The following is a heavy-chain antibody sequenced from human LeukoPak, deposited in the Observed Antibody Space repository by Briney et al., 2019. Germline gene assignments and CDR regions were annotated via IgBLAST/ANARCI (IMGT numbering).Heavy chain of an antibody. CDR2: IYTSGST. CDR1: GGSISSGSYY. J-gene: IGHJ6*03. Sequence: SETLSLTCTVSGGSISSGSYYWSWIRQPGGKGLEWIGRIYTSGSTNYNPSFMSRVTISVDTSKSQFSRKLSSLTAADTAVYYCARSPPFYYYMDVWGKGTTVTVSS. CDR3: ARSPPFYYYMDV. V-gene: IGHV4-61*02.